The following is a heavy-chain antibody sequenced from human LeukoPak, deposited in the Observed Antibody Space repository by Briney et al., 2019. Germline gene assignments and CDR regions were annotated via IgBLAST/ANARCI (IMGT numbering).Heavy chain of an antibody. CDR3: ARGPQASLHVFDF. CDR2: ISSNSPYT. D-gene: IGHD1-14*01. J-gene: IGHJ3*01. CDR1: GFTFSDYY. V-gene: IGHV3-11*06. Sequence: PGGSLRLSCAASGFTFSDYYLSWIRQSPGKGLEWISYISSNSPYTTYADSVEGRFTVSRDNAKNSLYLQMNSLTAEDTAVYYCARGPQASLHVFDFWGQGTMVTVSS.